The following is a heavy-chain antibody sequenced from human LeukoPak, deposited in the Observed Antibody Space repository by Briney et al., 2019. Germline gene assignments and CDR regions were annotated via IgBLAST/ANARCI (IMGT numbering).Heavy chain of an antibody. D-gene: IGHD1-26*01. CDR1: GFTFDDYT. Sequence: GGSLRLSCAASGFTFDDYTMHWVRQAPGKGLEWVSLISWDGGSTYYADSVKGRFTISRDNSKNSLYLQMNSLRTEDTALYYCAKGAGSYWHYYYMDVWGKGTTVTISS. V-gene: IGHV3-43*01. CDR2: ISWDGGST. CDR3: AKGAGSYWHYYYMDV. J-gene: IGHJ6*03.